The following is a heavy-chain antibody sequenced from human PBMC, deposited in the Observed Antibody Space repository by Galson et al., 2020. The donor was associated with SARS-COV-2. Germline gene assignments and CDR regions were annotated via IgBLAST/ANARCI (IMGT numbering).Heavy chain of an antibody. CDR1: GTSISSGSYS. CDR2: ISHSGGT. Sequence: SETLSLTCAVSGTSISSGSYSWDWIRQPPGKGLEWIGYISHSGGTYYNPSLKSRVTISGDRSKNQFSLRLSSVTAADTAVYYCARLHYGEYAPEAFDIWGPGTRVTVAS. D-gene: IGHD4-17*01. J-gene: IGHJ3*02. CDR3: ARLHYGEYAPEAFDI. V-gene: IGHV4-30-2*01.